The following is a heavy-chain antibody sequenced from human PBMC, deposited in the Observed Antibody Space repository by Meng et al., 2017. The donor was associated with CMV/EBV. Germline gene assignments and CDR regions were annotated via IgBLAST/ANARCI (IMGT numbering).Heavy chain of an antibody. CDR1: GFTFSSYN. CDR3: AREGYCSGGSCNSDY. J-gene: IGHJ4*02. CDR2: ISSSSSYI. Sequence: GESLKISCAASGFTFSSYNMNWVRQAPGKGLEWVSSISSSSSYIYYADSVKGRFTISRDNAKNSLYLQMNSLRAEDTAVYYCAREGYCSGGSCNSDYWGQGTLVTVSS. D-gene: IGHD2-15*01. V-gene: IGHV3-21*01.